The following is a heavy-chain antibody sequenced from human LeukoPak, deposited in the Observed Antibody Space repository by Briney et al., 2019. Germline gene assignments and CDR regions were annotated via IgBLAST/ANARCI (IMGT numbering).Heavy chain of an antibody. CDR1: GFTFRSYA. J-gene: IGHJ6*03. CDR3: AKCFGWLVEHYYYYYMDV. Sequence: GGSLRLSCAASGFTFRSYAMHWVRQAPGKGLEWVAVISYDGTNKYYADSVKGRFTISRDNSKNTLYLQMNSLRAEDTAVYYCAKCFGWLVEHYYYYYMDVWGKGTTVTISS. CDR2: ISYDGTNK. V-gene: IGHV3-30*04. D-gene: IGHD6-19*01.